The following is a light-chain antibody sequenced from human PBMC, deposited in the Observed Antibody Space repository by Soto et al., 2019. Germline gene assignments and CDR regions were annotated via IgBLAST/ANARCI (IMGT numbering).Light chain of an antibody. CDR2: EVS. Sequence: QSVLTQPASVSGSPGQSITISCTGTSSDVGAFNYVSWYQHHPGNAPKLMIYEVSNRPSGVSNRFSGSKSGNTASLTISGLQAEDEANYYCSSYTITATWVFGGGTKLTVL. CDR3: SSYTITATWV. V-gene: IGLV2-14*01. J-gene: IGLJ3*02. CDR1: SSDVGAFNY.